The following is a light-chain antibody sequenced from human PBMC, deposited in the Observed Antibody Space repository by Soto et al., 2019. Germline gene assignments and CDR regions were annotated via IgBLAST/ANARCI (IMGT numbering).Light chain of an antibody. CDR1: QRVSSSY. J-gene: IGKJ1*01. CDR2: GAS. V-gene: IGKV3-20*01. CDR3: LQYGSSPTWT. Sequence: EIVLTQSPGSLSLSPGERATLSCRASQRVSSSYLAWYQQKPGQAPRLLIFGASSRAIGIPDRFSGSGSGTDFTLTISRLEPEDFAVYFCLQYGSSPTWTFGQGTKVDIK.